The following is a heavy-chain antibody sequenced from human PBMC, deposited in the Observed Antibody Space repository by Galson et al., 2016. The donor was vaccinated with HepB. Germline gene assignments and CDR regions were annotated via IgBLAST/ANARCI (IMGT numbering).Heavy chain of an antibody. CDR2: ISYHGTNM. J-gene: IGHJ4*02. V-gene: IGHV3-30*04. CDR3: ARGYTSLDY. D-gene: IGHD3-16*02. CDR1: GFAFSTYA. Sequence: SLRLSCAASGFAFSTYAMQWVRQAPEKGLEWVALISYHGTNMHYAEFLKGRFTISRDNSGNTLYLQMNSLRPEDTAVYYCARGYTSLDYWGLGTLVTVSS.